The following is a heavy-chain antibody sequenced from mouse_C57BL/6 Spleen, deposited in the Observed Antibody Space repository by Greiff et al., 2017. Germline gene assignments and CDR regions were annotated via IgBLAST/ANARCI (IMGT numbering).Heavy chain of an antibody. CDR2: IDPETGGT. Sequence: VKLMESGAELVRPGASVTLSCKASGYTFTDYEMHWVKQTPVHGLEWIGAIDPETGGTAYNQKFKGKAILTADKSSSTAYMELRSLTSEDSAVYYCTSLTGKGYWGQGTTRTVSS. CDR3: TSLTGKGY. V-gene: IGHV1-15*01. D-gene: IGHD4-1*01. CDR1: GYTFTDYE. J-gene: IGHJ2*01.